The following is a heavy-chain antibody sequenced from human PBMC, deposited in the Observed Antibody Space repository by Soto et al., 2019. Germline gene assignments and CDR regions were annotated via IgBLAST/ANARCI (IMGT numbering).Heavy chain of an antibody. CDR2: ISGSGGIT. V-gene: IGHV3-23*01. J-gene: IGHJ4*02. CDR3: AKDQGSSWYEINY. D-gene: IGHD6-13*01. CDR1: GFTFSNYA. Sequence: EVQLLESGGGLVQPGGSLRLSCAASGFTFSNYAVTWVRQAPGKGLEWVSTISGSGGITYYADSVKGRFTISRDNSKNTLYLQMNSLRAEDTAVYYCAKDQGSSWYEINYWGQGTLATVSS.